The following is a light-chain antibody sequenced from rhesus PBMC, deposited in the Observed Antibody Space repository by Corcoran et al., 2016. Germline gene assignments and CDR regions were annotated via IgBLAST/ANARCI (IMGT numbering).Light chain of an antibody. CDR1: QSISSW. V-gene: IGKV1-22*01. J-gene: IGKJ2*01. CDR3: QQCSSSPYS. CDR2: KAS. Sequence: DIQMTQSPSSLSGSVGDTVTITCRASQSISSWLAWYQQQPGKAPKLLIYKASTLQSGVPSRFSGSGSGTDFTLTISSLQSEDSATYYCQQCSSSPYSFGQGTKVEIK.